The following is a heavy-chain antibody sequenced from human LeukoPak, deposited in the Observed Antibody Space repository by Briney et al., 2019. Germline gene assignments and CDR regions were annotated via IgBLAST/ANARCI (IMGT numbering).Heavy chain of an antibody. CDR1: GYTFTSYG. J-gene: IGHJ5*02. D-gene: IGHD2-2*01. CDR3: ARVGRTAATNWLDP. V-gene: IGHV1-18*01. CDR2: ISAYNGNT. Sequence: ASVKVSCKASGYTFTSYGVSWVRQAPGQGLEWMGWISAYNGNTNYAQKLQGRVTMTTDTSTSTAYMELRSLRSDDTAVYYCARVGRTAATNWLDPWGQGTLVTVSS.